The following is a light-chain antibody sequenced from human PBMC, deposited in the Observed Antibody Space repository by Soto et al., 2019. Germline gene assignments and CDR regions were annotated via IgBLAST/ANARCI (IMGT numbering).Light chain of an antibody. CDR1: QSVSNNY. Sequence: EIVLTHFPGTLSLSPGERATLSCRASQSVSNNYLAWYQQKPGQAPRLVIFGASNRATGIPDRFSASGSGTEFTLIISRLEPEDVAVYYCQQYATSPLTFGHGTKVEI. J-gene: IGKJ1*01. V-gene: IGKV3-20*01. CDR3: QQYATSPLT. CDR2: GAS.